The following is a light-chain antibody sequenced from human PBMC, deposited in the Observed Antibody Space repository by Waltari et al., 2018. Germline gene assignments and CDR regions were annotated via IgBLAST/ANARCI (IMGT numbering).Light chain of an antibody. V-gene: IGKV2-28*01. CDR1: LSLLHTNGYNY. CDR3: MQALQTPWT. CDR2: LGS. J-gene: IGKJ1*01. Sequence: DIVMTQSPLSLPVTPGEPASISCRSSLSLLHTNGYNYLDWYLQKPGQSPQLLIYLGSFRASGVPERFSGSGSGKNFTLKISRVEAEDVGVYYCMQALQTPWTFGQGTKVEIK.